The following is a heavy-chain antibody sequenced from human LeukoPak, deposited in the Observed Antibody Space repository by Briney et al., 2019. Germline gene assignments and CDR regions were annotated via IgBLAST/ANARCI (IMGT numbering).Heavy chain of an antibody. V-gene: IGHV3-23*01. D-gene: IGHD3-10*01. CDR2: IGHTVGGT. CDR3: ARGSGRSQAFDI. CDR1: GFTFSSYA. J-gene: IGHJ3*02. Sequence: GGSLRLSCAASGFTFSSYAMSWVRQAPGKGLEWVSSIGHTVGGTYYADSVKGRFTISRDISKNTLYLQMNSLRVEDTAVYYCARGSGRSQAFDIWGQGTMVTVSS.